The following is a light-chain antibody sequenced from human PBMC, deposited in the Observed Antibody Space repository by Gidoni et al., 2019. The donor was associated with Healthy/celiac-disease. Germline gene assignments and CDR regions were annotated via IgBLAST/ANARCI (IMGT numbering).Light chain of an antibody. CDR3: QSADSSGPFRV. CDR1: ALPKQY. CDR2: KDS. J-gene: IGLJ1*01. Sequence: SYELTQPPSVSVSPGQTARITCSGDALPKQYAYWYQQKPGQAPVLVIYKDSERPSGIPERFSGSSSGKTVTLTISGVQAEDEADYYCQSADSSGPFRVFGTGTKVTVL. V-gene: IGLV3-25*03.